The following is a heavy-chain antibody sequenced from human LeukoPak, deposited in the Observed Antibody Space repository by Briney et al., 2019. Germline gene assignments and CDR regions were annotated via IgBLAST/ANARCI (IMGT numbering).Heavy chain of an antibody. J-gene: IGHJ6*03. V-gene: IGHV3-21*01. CDR3: ARDPYSGNYGTYYYCYMDV. CDR2: ITSSGTYT. D-gene: IGHD1-26*01. CDR1: GFTFSNYN. Sequence: NSGGSLRLSCADSGFTFSNYNMNWVRQAPGKAMEWVSSITSSGTYTFYADSVKGRFTISRDNAKNSLYLQMDSLGPEDTAVYCCARDPYSGNYGTYYYCYMDVWGKGTTVTISS.